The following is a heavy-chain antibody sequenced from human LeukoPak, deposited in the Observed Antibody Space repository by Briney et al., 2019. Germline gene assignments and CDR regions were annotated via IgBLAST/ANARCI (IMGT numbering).Heavy chain of an antibody. J-gene: IGHJ4*02. Sequence: GGSLRLSCAASGFTLSSYWMHWVRQAPGKGLVWVSRINSVGSSTSYADSVKGRFTISRDNAKNTLYLQMNSLRAEDTAGYYCARENGAIVGVDYWGQGTLVTVSS. CDR3: ARENGAIVGVDY. V-gene: IGHV3-74*01. CDR2: INSVGSST. CDR1: GFTLSSYW. D-gene: IGHD3-22*01.